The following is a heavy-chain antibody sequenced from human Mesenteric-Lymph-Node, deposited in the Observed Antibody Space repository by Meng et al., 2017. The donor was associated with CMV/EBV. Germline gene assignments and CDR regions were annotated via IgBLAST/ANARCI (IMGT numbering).Heavy chain of an antibody. CDR1: GFTCSSYS. V-gene: IGHV3-21*01. CDR3: ARDELSGVVDY. J-gene: IGHJ4*02. Sequence: LSCAASGFTCSSYSMNWVRQAPGKGLEWVSSISSSSSYIYYADSVKGRFTISRDNAKNSLYLQMNSLRAEDTAVYYCARDELSGVVDYWGQGTLVTVSS. D-gene: IGHD1-26*01. CDR2: ISSSSSYI.